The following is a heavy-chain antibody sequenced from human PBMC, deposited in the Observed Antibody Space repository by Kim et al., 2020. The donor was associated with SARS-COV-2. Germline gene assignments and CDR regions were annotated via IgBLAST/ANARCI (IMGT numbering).Heavy chain of an antibody. D-gene: IGHD3-22*01. CDR1: GVSISNSQW. Sequence: SETLSLTCAVSGVSISNSQWWSRVRQSPGKGLERIGKISHGASTNYNPSLESRVTISVVMSNNQFSLKLNSVTAADTAVYYCASSGYDSSSFDNWGQGTRVTVSS. V-gene: IGHV4-4*02. CDR3: ASSGYDSSSFDN. J-gene: IGHJ4*02. CDR2: ISHGAST.